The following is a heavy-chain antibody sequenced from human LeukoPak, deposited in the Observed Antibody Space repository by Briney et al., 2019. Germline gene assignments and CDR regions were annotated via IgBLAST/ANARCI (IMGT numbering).Heavy chain of an antibody. CDR1: GFTLSSYW. J-gene: IGHJ4*02. CDR3: ARVLVDYGQRDY. D-gene: IGHD4-17*01. V-gene: IGHV3-7*01. CDR2: INQDGSEK. Sequence: GGSLRLSCSASGFTLSSYWMTWVRQAPGKGLEWVANINQDGSEKDYVDSVKGRFTISRDNAKNSLYLQINSLRAEDTAVYYCARVLVDYGQRDYWGQGTLVIVSS.